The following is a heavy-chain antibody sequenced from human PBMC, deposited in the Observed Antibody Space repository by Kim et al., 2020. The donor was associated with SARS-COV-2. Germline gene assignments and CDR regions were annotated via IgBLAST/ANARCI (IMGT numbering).Heavy chain of an antibody. CDR3: AKSNHNDVLDV. CDR2: INSRSDYI. CDR1: GFTFRSYT. V-gene: IGHV3-21*01. Sequence: GGSLRLSCAASGFTFRSYTMIWVRQAPGKGLEWVSAINSRSDYIYYADSVKGRFTISRDNAKNTLYLHMNSLRAEDTAVYYCAKSNHNDVLDV. D-gene: IGHD1-1*01. J-gene: IGHJ3*01.